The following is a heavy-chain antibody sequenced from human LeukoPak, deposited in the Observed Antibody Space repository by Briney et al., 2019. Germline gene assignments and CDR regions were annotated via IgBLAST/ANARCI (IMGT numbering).Heavy chain of an antibody. D-gene: IGHD6-6*01. Sequence: PSETLSLTCTVSGYSISSGYYWGWIRQPPGKGLEWIGSIYHSGSTYYNPSLKSRVTISVDTSKNQFSLKLSSVTAADTAVYYCARVEAGYSISSPDYYYYYMDVWGKGTTVTVSS. CDR1: GYSISSGYY. CDR3: ARVEAGYSISSPDYYYYYMDV. V-gene: IGHV4-38-2*02. J-gene: IGHJ6*03. CDR2: IYHSGST.